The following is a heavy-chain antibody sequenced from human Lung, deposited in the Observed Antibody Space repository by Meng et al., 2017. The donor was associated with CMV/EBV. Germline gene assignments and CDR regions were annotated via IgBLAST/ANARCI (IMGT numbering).Heavy chain of an antibody. Sequence: QVPLRGSGPALVKPSETLSLSCAVSGDSITNHNWWAWVRQPPGKGLEWIGESPHRGSSAYNPSLKSRVSMSIDKSKNQFSLKLTAVTAADTAVYHCLRRSGGSVWGQGTLVTVSS. V-gene: IGHV4-4*02. CDR1: GDSITNHNW. CDR3: LRRSGGSV. J-gene: IGHJ1*01. CDR2: SPHRGSS. D-gene: IGHD3-10*01.